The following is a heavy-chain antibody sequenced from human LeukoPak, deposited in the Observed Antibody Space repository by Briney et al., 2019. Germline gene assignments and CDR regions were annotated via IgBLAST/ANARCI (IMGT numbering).Heavy chain of an antibody. Sequence: GGSLRLSCAASGFTFSSYSMNWVRQAPGKGLEWVSSISSSSSYIYYADSVKGRFTISRDNAKNSLYLQMNSLRAEDTAVYYCARGRSSGRGAFDIWGQGTMVTVSS. V-gene: IGHV3-21*01. CDR3: ARGRSSGRGAFDI. CDR1: GFTFSSYS. J-gene: IGHJ3*02. CDR2: ISSSSSYI. D-gene: IGHD1-26*01.